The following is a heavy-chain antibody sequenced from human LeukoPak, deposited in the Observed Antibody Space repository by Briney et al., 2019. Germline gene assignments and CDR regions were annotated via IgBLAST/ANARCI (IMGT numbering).Heavy chain of an antibody. CDR3: ARSRSGNYFDN. CDR2: ISYDGSNK. Sequence: PGGSLRLSCAASGFTFSSYGMHWVRQAPGKGLEWVAVISYDGSNKYYADSVKGRFTISRDNAQNSLSLQMNGLRDEDTAVYHCARSRSGNYFDNWGQGTLVSVSS. D-gene: IGHD1-26*01. CDR1: GFTFSSYG. V-gene: IGHV3-30*03. J-gene: IGHJ4*02.